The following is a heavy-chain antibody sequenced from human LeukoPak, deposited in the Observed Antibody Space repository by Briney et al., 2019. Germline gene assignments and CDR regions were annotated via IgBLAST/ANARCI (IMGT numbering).Heavy chain of an antibody. CDR3: ARAPTADSSGWWDDYFDY. D-gene: IGHD6-19*01. CDR1: GYTFTGYY. Sequence: ASVKVSCKASGYTFTGYYMHWVRQAPGQGLEWMGWINPNSGGTNYAQKFQGRVTMTRDTSISTAYMELSRLRSDDTAVYYCARAPTADSSGWWDDYFDYWGQGTLVTVSS. CDR2: INPNSGGT. J-gene: IGHJ4*02. V-gene: IGHV1-2*02.